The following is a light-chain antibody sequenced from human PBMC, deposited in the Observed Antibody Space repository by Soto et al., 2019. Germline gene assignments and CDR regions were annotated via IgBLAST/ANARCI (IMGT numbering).Light chain of an antibody. CDR3: QTWDTGIRV. CDR2: LNTDGSH. V-gene: IGLV4-69*01. Sequence: QLVLTQSPSASASLGASVKLTCTLSSGHSSYGIAWHQQQPEKGPRFLMKLNTDGSHTKGDGIPDRFSGSSSGAERYLTISSLQFEDEADYYCQTWDTGIRVFGGGTKLTVL. CDR1: SGHSSYG. J-gene: IGLJ3*02.